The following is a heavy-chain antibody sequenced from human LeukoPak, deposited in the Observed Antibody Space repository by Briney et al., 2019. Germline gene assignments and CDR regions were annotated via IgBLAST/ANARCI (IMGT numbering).Heavy chain of an antibody. J-gene: IGHJ6*04. CDR3: ARGGAGSGRNYGMDV. CDR1: GYTFTSYA. V-gene: IGHV1-3*01. D-gene: IGHD3-10*01. CDR2: INAGNGNT. Sequence: ASVKVSCMASGYTFTSYAMHWVRQAPGQRLDWMGWINAGNGNTKYSQKFQGRVTITRDTSASTAYMELSSLRSEDTAVYYCARGGAGSGRNYGMDVWGKGTTGTVSA.